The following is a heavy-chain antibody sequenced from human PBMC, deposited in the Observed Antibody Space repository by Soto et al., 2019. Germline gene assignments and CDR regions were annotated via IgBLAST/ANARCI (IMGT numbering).Heavy chain of an antibody. V-gene: IGHV3-23*01. Sequence: EVQLLESGGALLQPGGSLRLSCAASGFTFSSYAMNWVRQTPGKGLQWVSAISGSGENTYYADSVKGRFTISRDNSKNILYPQMNRLTGQDKALFYFGKEPTAVDPRDLFGGNPPADYWGQGTLVTVSS. CDR2: ISGSGENT. J-gene: IGHJ4*02. CDR1: GFTFSSYA. CDR3: GKEPTAVDPRDLFGGNPPADY. D-gene: IGHD2-15*01.